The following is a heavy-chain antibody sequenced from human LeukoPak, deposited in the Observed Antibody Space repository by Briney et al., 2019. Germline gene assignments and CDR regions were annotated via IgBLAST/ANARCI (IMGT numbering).Heavy chain of an antibody. CDR1: GFTFSSFP. J-gene: IGHJ4*02. Sequence: GGSLRLSCAASGFTFSSFPMSWVRQAPGKGLQWVSGITGRGGNTYYADSVEGRFTISRGNSKNTLSLQMDSLRAEDTAIYYCARDRAAFDSWGQGTLVTVSS. CDR2: ITGRGGNT. D-gene: IGHD6-25*01. V-gene: IGHV3-23*01. CDR3: ARDRAAFDS.